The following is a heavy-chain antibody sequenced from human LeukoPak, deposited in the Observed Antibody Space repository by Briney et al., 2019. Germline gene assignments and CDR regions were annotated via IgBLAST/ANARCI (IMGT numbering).Heavy chain of an antibody. J-gene: IGHJ4*02. V-gene: IGHV3-74*01. CDR2: INSDGSST. CDR3: TRASRKEPDY. D-gene: IGHD1-14*01. CDR1: GITFSSPW. Sequence: GGALRLSCAAPGITFSSPWMHWVRQTPGKGLVWVSRINSDGSSTSYADSVKGRFTISRDNAKNTLSLQMNSLRAEDTAVYYCTRASRKEPDYWGQGTLVTVSS.